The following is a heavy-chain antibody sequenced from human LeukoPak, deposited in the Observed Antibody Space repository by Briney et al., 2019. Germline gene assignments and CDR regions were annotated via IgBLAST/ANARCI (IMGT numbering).Heavy chain of an antibody. D-gene: IGHD5-24*01. CDR1: AGSISSYY. Sequence: SETLSLTCTVSAGSISSYYWSWVRQPPGKGLEWIGYIYYSGSTNYNPSLKSRVTMSVDTSKNQFSLKLSSVTAADTAVYYCARHGSRFSSPLNYWGQGTLVTVSS. CDR3: ARHGSRFSSPLNY. J-gene: IGHJ4*02. V-gene: IGHV4-59*01. CDR2: IYYSGST.